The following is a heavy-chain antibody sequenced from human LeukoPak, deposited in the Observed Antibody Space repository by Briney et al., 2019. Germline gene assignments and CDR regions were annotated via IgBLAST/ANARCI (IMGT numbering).Heavy chain of an antibody. CDR3: ASSWYEGGYFDY. CDR1: GGSISSSSYY. J-gene: IGHJ4*02. V-gene: IGHV4-39*07. D-gene: IGHD6-13*01. CDR2: IYYSGST. Sequence: SETLSLTCTVSGGSISSSSYYWGWIRQPPGKGLEWIGSIYYSGSTYYNPSLKSRVTISVDTSKNQFSLKLSSVTAADTAVYYCASSWYEGGYFDYWGQGTLVTVSS.